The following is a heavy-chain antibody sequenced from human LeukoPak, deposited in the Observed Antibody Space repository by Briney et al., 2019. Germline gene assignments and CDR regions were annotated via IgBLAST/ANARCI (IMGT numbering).Heavy chain of an antibody. CDR3: ARGPRGDSSGEFDY. Sequence: ASVKVSCKASGYTFTGYYMHWVRQAPGQGLEWMGRINPNSGGTNYAQKFQGRVTMTRDTSISTAYMELSRLRSDDTAVYYCARGPRGDSSGEFDYWGQGTLVTVSS. CDR1: GYTFTGYY. V-gene: IGHV1-2*06. D-gene: IGHD3-22*01. CDR2: INPNSGGT. J-gene: IGHJ4*02.